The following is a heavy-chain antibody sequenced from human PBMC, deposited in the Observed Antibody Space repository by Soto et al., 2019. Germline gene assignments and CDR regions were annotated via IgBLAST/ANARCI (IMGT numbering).Heavy chain of an antibody. CDR1: GFTFSSYS. Sequence: GGSLRLSCAASGFTFSSYSMNWVRQAPGKGLEWVSSISSSSSYIYYADSVKGRFTISRDNAKNSLYLQMNSLRAEDTAVYYCARDPYCSGDIYYDALDIWGQGTMVTVSS. CDR3: ARDPYCSGDIYYDALDI. D-gene: IGHD2-15*01. J-gene: IGHJ3*02. V-gene: IGHV3-21*01. CDR2: ISSSSSYI.